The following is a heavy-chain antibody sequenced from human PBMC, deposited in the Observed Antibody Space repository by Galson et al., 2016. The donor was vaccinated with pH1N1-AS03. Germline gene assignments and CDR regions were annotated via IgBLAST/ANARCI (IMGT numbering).Heavy chain of an antibody. J-gene: IGHJ3*01. CDR3: AREVGRRDGYIWTSDAFDV. V-gene: IGHV3-48*03. D-gene: IGHD5-24*01. CDR2: ITADGTSR. Sequence: SLRLSCAASGFSLGSHEMNWVRQAPGKGLEWISYITADGTSRKYADSVRGRFTITRDNANNLVFLYMSSLTVEDTGFYYCAREVGRRDGYIWTSDAFDVWGRGTTVIVSA. CDR1: GFSLGSHE.